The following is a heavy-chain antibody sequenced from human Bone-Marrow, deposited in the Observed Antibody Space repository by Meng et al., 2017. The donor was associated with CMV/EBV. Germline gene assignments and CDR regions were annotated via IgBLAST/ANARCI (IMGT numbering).Heavy chain of an antibody. CDR2: IRYDGSNK. V-gene: IGHV3-30*02. CDR1: GFTFSSYG. D-gene: IGHD6-13*01. J-gene: IGHJ3*02. CDR3: ARDEHSSSWYFKLSHDAFDI. Sequence: GEYLKISCAASGFTFSSYGMHWVRQAPGKGLEWVAFIRYDGSNKYYADSVKGRFTISRDNSKNTLYLQMNSLRAEDTAVYYCARDEHSSSWYFKLSHDAFDIWGQGTMVTVSS.